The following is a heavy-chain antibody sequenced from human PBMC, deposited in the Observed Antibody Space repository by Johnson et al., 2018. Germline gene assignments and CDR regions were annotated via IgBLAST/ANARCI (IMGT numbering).Heavy chain of an antibody. CDR3: ARSRGGDNALGS. CDR2: IWHDGSNK. CDR1: GFTFRSYG. V-gene: IGHV3-33*01. Sequence: QVQLVESGGGVVQPGRSLRLSCAASGFTFRSYGMHWVRQAPGKGLEWVAVIWHDGSNKYYAESVKGRFTISRDKSKNTLYLQMNSLRAEDTAVVYCARSRGGDNALGSWGQGTMVTVSS. J-gene: IGHJ3*01. D-gene: IGHD2-15*01.